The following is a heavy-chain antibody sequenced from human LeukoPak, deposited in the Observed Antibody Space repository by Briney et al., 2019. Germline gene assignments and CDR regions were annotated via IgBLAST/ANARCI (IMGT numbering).Heavy chain of an antibody. CDR1: GFTASDNY. CDR3: EKFRGEDY. Sequence: GGSLRLSCAASGFTASDNYINWVRQAPGKGLEWVSVMYSGGSTYYADSVKGRFTISRDNSKNTLYLQMNSLRAEDTAVYYCEKFRGEDYWGQGTLVTVSS. V-gene: IGHV3-53*01. CDR2: MYSGGST. D-gene: IGHD2-21*01. J-gene: IGHJ4*02.